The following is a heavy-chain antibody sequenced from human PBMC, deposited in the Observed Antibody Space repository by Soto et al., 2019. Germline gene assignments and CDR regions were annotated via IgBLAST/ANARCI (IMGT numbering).Heavy chain of an antibody. Sequence: EVQLLESGGGLVQPGGSLRLSCAASGFTFSSYAMSWVRQAPGKGLEWVSAISGSGGSTYYADSVKGRFTISRDNSKNSPYLQMSTLRAEDTAVYYCAKDGSWHDFDYWGQGSLVTVSS. CDR3: AKDGSWHDFDY. D-gene: IGHD5-12*01. CDR2: ISGSGGST. V-gene: IGHV3-23*01. CDR1: GFTFSSYA. J-gene: IGHJ4*02.